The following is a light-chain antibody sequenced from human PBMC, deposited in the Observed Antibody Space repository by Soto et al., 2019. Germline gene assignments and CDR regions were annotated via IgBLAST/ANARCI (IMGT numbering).Light chain of an antibody. Sequence: QSALTQPASVSGSPGQSITISCTGTSSDIGAYNFVSWYQQHPGKAPKLILYEVSNRPSGVSNRFSGSKSGNTASLTISGLQAEDEADYYCSSHRSSDNYVFGTGTKVTFL. J-gene: IGLJ1*01. V-gene: IGLV2-14*01. CDR2: EVS. CDR1: SSDIGAYNF. CDR3: SSHRSSDNYV.